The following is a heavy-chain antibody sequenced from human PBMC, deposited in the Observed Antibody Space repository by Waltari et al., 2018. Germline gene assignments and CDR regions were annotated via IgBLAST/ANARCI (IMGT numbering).Heavy chain of an antibody. CDR3: TRAAHGYGDWS. J-gene: IGHJ5*01. CDR2: IRGGVENT. Sequence: EVQLLESGGDLVQPGGSLRLSCAVSGFSFSIYAMSWVRQAPGKGLGGVAAIRGGVENTFYLDSVKGRFTISRDISTNTLFLELSSLRVEDTALYYCTRAAHGYGDWSWGHGTLVTVSS. D-gene: IGHD2-21*02. V-gene: IGHV3-23*01. CDR1: GFSFSIYA.